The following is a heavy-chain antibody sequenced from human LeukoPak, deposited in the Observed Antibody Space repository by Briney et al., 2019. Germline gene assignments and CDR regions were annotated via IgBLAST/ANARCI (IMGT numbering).Heavy chain of an antibody. J-gene: IGHJ4*02. V-gene: IGHV3-11*01. Sequence: GGSLRLSCAASGFTFSDYYMSWIRQAPGKGLESVSYISTSGSTIYYADSVKGRFTISRDNAKNSLYLQMNSLRAEDTAVYYCARDASYDYVWGSFRYYFDYWGQGTLVTVSS. CDR1: GFTFSDYY. D-gene: IGHD3-16*02. CDR2: ISTSGSTI. CDR3: ARDASYDYVWGSFRYYFDY.